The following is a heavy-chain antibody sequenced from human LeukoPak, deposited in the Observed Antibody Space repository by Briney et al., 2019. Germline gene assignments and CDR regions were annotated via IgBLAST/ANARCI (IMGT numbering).Heavy chain of an antibody. V-gene: IGHV3-73*01. J-gene: IGHJ4*02. CDR1: GFTFSGSA. D-gene: IGHD2-15*01. Sequence: GGSLKLSCAASGFTFSGSAMHWVRQASGKGLEWVGRIRSKANSYATAYAASVKGRFTISRDDSKNTAYLQMNSLKTEDTAVYYCTRQKGDIVVVVAATPLDYWGQGTLVTVSS. CDR2: IRSKANSYAT. CDR3: TRQKGDIVVVVAATPLDY.